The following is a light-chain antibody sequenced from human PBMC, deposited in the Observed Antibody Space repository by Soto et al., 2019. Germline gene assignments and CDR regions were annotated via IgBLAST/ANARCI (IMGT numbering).Light chain of an antibody. Sequence: QSVLTQPPSASGTPGQRVTISCSGSSSNIGTNTVIWYQQLPGAAPKLLIYSDNQRPSGVPDRFSVSKSGTSASLAISGLESEDEADYYCAAWDVSLVVFGGGTKVTVL. CDR2: SDN. J-gene: IGLJ2*01. CDR1: SSNIGTNT. CDR3: AAWDVSLVV. V-gene: IGLV1-44*01.